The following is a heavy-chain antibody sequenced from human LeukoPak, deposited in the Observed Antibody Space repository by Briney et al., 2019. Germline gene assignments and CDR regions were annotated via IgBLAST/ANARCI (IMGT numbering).Heavy chain of an antibody. CDR3: ARGYYGSGSFDY. D-gene: IGHD3-10*01. J-gene: IGHJ4*02. V-gene: IGHV4-59*08. Sequence: SETLSLTCTVSGGSISSYYWSWIRQPPGKGLEWIGYIYYSGSTNYNPSLKSRVTISVDTSKNQFSLKLSSVTAADTAVYYCARGYYGSGSFDYWGQGTLVTVSS. CDR1: GGSISSYY. CDR2: IYYSGST.